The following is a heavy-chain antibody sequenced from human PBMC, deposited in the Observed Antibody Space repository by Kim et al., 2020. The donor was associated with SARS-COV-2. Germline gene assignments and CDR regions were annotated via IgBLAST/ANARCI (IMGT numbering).Heavy chain of an antibody. CDR2: INHSGST. J-gene: IGHJ6*02. V-gene: IGHV4-34*01. CDR3: AREIDYYYGMDV. Sequence: SETLSLTCAVYGGSFSGYYWSWIRQPPGKGLEWIWEINHSGSTNSNPSLKSRVTISVDTSKNQFSLKLSSVTAADTAVYDFAREIDYYYGMDVWGQGTT. CDR1: GGSFSGYY.